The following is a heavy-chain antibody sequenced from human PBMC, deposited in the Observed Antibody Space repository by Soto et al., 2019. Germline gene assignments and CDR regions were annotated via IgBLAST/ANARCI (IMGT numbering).Heavy chain of an antibody. V-gene: IGHV1-46*01. Sequence: GASVKVSCKASGYTFTSYYMHWVRQAPGQGLEWMGIINPSGGSTSYAQKFQGRVTMTRDTSTGTVYMELSSLRSEGTAVYYCASSRAAGYYYDSSGYYYSYWGQGTLVTVSS. J-gene: IGHJ4*02. CDR1: GYTFTSYY. CDR3: ASSRAAGYYYDSSGYYYSY. CDR2: INPSGGST. D-gene: IGHD3-22*01.